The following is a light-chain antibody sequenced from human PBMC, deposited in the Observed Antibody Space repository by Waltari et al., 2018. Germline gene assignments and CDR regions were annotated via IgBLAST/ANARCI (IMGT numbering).Light chain of an antibody. CDR1: SSDVGSDNL. Sequence: QSALTQPASVSGSPGQSITISCPGSSSDVGSDNLVPWYQQYPGKAPKVLIYEGSKRPSGVSNRFSGSKSGNTASLTISGLQAEDEADYYCCSFVRSGPEFGGGTKLTVL. CDR2: EGS. CDR3: CSFVRSGPE. J-gene: IGLJ3*02. V-gene: IGLV2-23*01.